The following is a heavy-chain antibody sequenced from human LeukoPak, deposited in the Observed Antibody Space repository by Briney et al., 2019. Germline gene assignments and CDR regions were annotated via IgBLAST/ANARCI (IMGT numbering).Heavy chain of an antibody. CDR1: GGSISSYY. V-gene: IGHV4-59*01. Sequence: SETLSLTXTVSGGSISSYYWSWIRQPPGKGLEWIGYIYYSGSTNYNPSLKSRVTISVDTSKNQFSLKLSSVTAADTAVYYCARGPFGYSSSWYEDYWGQGTLVTVSS. D-gene: IGHD6-13*01. CDR2: IYYSGST. J-gene: IGHJ4*02. CDR3: ARGPFGYSSSWYEDY.